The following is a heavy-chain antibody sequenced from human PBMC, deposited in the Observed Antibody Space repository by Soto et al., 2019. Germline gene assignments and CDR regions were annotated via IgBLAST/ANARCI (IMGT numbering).Heavy chain of an antibody. CDR1: GFTLRNYY. Sequence: QVQLVESGGNLVKPGGSLRLSCSASGFTLRNYYMSWIRQAPGKGLEWVSYISSNGSKINYADSVKGRFTISRDNAKNSLYLQMNSLRAEDSAVYFCARDRSRLVPARYAGYFDYWGQGTLVTVSA. V-gene: IGHV3-11*01. CDR2: ISSNGSKI. J-gene: IGHJ4*02. D-gene: IGHD2-2*01. CDR3: ARDRSRLVPARYAGYFDY.